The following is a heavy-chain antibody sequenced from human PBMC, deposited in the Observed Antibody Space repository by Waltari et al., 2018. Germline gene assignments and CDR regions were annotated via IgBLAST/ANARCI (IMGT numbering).Heavy chain of an antibody. CDR2: SYSGGST. V-gene: IGHV3-23*03. J-gene: IGHJ4*02. CDR3: ARPPYSSGPTDIRDY. Sequence: EVQLLESGGGLVQPGGSLRLSCAASGFTFSSYAMSWVRQAPGKGLEWVSGSYSGGSTYYADSVKGRFTISRDNAKNSLYLQMNSLRAEDTAVYYCARPPYSSGPTDIRDYWGQGTLVTVSS. CDR1: GFTFSSYA. D-gene: IGHD6-19*01.